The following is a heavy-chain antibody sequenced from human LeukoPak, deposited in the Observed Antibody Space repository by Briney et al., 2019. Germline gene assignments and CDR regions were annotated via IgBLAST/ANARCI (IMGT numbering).Heavy chain of an antibody. Sequence: SETLSLTCPVSGGSISIGGYCWSWIRQHAGKGLEWNGYIYSNGSTSYKPSIRSRVPISVNKSKTQFYLKMTSVTAADTAVYYCARGPIVGATVAEYYFDYWGQGTLVTVSS. D-gene: IGHD1-26*01. CDR1: GGSISIGGYC. J-gene: IGHJ4*02. CDR3: ARGPIVGATVAEYYFDY. CDR2: IYSNGST. V-gene: IGHV4-31*03.